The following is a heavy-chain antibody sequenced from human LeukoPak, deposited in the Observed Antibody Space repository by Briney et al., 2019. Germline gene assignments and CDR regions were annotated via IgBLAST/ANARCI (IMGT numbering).Heavy chain of an antibody. V-gene: IGHV4-39*01. Sequence: SETLSLTCPVSGGSISSSSYYWGWIRQPPGKGLEWIGSIYYNGSTYYNPSLQSRVTISVDTSKNQFSLKLSSVTAADTAVYYRATNSLHENCGGDCYNYWYFDLWGRGTLVTVSS. CDR1: GGSISSSSYY. J-gene: IGHJ2*01. CDR2: IYYNGST. D-gene: IGHD2-21*02. CDR3: ATNSLHENCGGDCYNYWYFDL.